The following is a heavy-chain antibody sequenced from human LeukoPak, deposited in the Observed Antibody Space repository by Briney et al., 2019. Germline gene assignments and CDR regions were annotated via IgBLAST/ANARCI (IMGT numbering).Heavy chain of an antibody. V-gene: IGHV3-23*01. CDR1: GFTFSSYA. CDR2: ISGSGGST. Sequence: GGSLRLSCAASGFTFSSYAMSWVRQAPGKGLEWVSAISGSGGSTYYAGSVKGRFTISRDNSKNTPYLQMNSLRVEDTAVYYCAKDRGEGAPFDYWGQGTLVTVSS. J-gene: IGHJ4*02. CDR3: AKDRGEGAPFDY. D-gene: IGHD1-26*01.